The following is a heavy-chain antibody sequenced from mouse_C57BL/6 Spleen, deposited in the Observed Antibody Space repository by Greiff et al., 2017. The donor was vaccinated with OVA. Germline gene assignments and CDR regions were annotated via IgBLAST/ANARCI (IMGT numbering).Heavy chain of an antibody. CDR3: ARYWDSFDY. CDR2: ISSGGSYT. V-gene: IGHV5-6*02. CDR1: GFTFSSYG. Sequence: DVMLVESGGDLVKPGGSLKLSCAASGFTFSSYGMSWVRQTPDKRLEWVATISSGGSYTYYPDSVKGRFTISRDNAKNTLYLQMSSLKSEDTAMYYCARYWDSFDYWGQGTTLTVSS. J-gene: IGHJ2*01. D-gene: IGHD4-1*01.